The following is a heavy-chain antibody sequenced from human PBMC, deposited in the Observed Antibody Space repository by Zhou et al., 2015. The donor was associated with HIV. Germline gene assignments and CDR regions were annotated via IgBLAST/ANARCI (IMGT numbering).Heavy chain of an antibody. D-gene: IGHD3-22*01. Sequence: QDQFVQSGPAVKKPGSSVKVSCTGPRDTFNNYPISWVRQAPGQGLEWMGGIIPSFDTKNYAQKFLGRLTITADESTSTSYMELSGLRSEDTAIYFCARLVNYYDRRGEPDFWGQGTLVTVSS. V-gene: IGHV1-69*12. CDR2: IIPSFDTK. J-gene: IGHJ4*02. CDR3: ARLVNYYDRRGEPDF. CDR1: RDTFNNYP.